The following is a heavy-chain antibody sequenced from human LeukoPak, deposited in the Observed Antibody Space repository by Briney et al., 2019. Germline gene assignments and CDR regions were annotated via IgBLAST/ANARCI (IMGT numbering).Heavy chain of an antibody. V-gene: IGHV4-39*01. J-gene: IGHJ5*02. CDR1: GGSISTRSYF. CDR3: AASKLEPRGWFDP. D-gene: IGHD1-1*01. Sequence: WDTLPLTCTVSGGSISTRSYFWGWIRQPPGKGLVWSGSFYYSGSNYYNPSLSSRVTISVDTSKTQFSLKVSSVTAADTAVYYCAASKLEPRGWFDPWGQGILVTVSS. CDR2: FYYSGSN.